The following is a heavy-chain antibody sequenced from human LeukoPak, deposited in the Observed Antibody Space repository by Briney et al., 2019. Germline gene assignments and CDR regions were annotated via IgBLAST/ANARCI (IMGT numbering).Heavy chain of an antibody. Sequence: GGSLRLSCAASGFTFSSYSMNWVRQAPGKGLEWVSAISGSGGSTYYADSVKGRFTISRDNSKNTLYLQMNSLRAEDTAVYYCASGQGSYADFDYWGQGTLVTVSS. V-gene: IGHV3-23*01. CDR2: ISGSGGST. CDR3: ASGQGSYADFDY. D-gene: IGHD1-26*01. CDR1: GFTFSSYS. J-gene: IGHJ4*02.